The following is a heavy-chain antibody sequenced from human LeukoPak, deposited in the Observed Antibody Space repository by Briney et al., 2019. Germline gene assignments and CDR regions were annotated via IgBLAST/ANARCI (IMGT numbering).Heavy chain of an antibody. V-gene: IGHV3-48*03. Sequence: GGSLRLSCAASGFTFSSYEMNWVHQAPGKGLEWISYISSSGSTIYYADSVKGRFTISRDNAKNSLYLQMSSLRAEDTAVYYCASLDRGYYYSFDYWGQGTLVTVSS. J-gene: IGHJ4*02. CDR2: ISSSGSTI. CDR1: GFTFSSYE. D-gene: IGHD2/OR15-2a*01. CDR3: ASLDRGYYYSFDY.